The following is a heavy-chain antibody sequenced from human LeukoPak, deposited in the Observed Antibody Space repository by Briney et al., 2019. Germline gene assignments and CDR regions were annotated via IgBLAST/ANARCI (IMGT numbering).Heavy chain of an antibody. CDR1: GYTFIGYY. V-gene: IGHV1-2*02. CDR2: INPNSGGT. J-gene: IGHJ4*02. Sequence: ASVKVSCKASGYTFIGYYMHWVRQAPGQGLEWMGWINPNSGGTNYGQKFQGRVTMTRDTSISTAYMELSRLRSDDTAVYYCAREVPNDFWSNYYFYYFDYWGQGTLVTVSS. D-gene: IGHD3-3*01. CDR3: AREVPNDFWSNYYFYYFDY.